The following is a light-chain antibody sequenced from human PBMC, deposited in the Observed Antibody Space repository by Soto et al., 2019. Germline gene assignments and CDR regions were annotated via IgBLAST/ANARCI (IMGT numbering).Light chain of an antibody. J-gene: IGKJ1*01. Sequence: EIVLTQSPGTLSLSPGERATLSCSASQSVSSSYLAWYQQKPGQAPRLLIYGASSRATGIPDRFSGSGSGTDFTLTISRLEPEDFAVYYCQQYGSSPPNTFGQGTKVDIK. CDR1: QSVSSSY. CDR2: GAS. V-gene: IGKV3-20*01. CDR3: QQYGSSPPNT.